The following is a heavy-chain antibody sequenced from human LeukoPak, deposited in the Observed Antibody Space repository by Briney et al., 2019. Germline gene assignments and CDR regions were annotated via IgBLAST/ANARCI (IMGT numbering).Heavy chain of an antibody. J-gene: IGHJ4*02. CDR1: GFTFSSYS. D-gene: IGHD3-10*01. V-gene: IGHV3-21*01. Sequence: GGSLGLSCAASGFTFSSYSMNWVRQAPGKGLEWVSSISSSSSYIYYADSVKGRFTISRDNAKNSLYLQMNSLRAEDTAVYYCARDAGGEITMVRGVLDYWGQGTLVTVSS. CDR3: ARDAGGEITMVRGVLDY. CDR2: ISSSSSYI.